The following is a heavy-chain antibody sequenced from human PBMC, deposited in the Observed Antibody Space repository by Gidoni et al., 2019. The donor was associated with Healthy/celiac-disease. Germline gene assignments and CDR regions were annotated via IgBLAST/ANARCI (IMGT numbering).Heavy chain of an antibody. CDR1: GYSFTSYW. CDR3: ARGSTVSAEPPAFDF. V-gene: IGHV5-51*01. J-gene: IGHJ4*02. CDR2: IYPGDSDT. D-gene: IGHD4-17*01. Sequence: EVQLMQSGAEVKKPGESLKISCKGSGYSFTSYWIGWVRQMPGKGLEWMGIIYPGDSDTRYSPSFQGQVTISADKSISTAYLQWSSLKASDTAMYYCARGSTVSAEPPAFDFWGQGTLVTVSS.